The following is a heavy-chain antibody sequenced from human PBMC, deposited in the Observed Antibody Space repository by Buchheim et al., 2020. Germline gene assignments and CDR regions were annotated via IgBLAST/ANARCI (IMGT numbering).Heavy chain of an antibody. Sequence: EVQLVESGGGLVQPGGSLRLSCAASGFTFSSYSMNWVRQAPGKGLEWASYISSSSSTIYYADSVKGRFTISRDNAKNSLYLQMNSLRAEDTAVYYCARQDDFWSGYYTGLDYWGQGTL. CDR1: GFTFSSYS. J-gene: IGHJ4*02. CDR2: ISSSSSTI. V-gene: IGHV3-48*01. CDR3: ARQDDFWSGYYTGLDY. D-gene: IGHD3-3*01.